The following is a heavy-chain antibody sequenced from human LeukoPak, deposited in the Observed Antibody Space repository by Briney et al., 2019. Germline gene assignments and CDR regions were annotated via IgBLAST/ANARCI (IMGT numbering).Heavy chain of an antibody. Sequence: APVKVFCKASGYTFTSYGISWVRQAPGQGVEWMGWISAYNGNTNYAQKLQGRVTMTTDTSTSTAYMELWSLRSDDPAVYYCARDRAGADDFDCWRQGCLVTVSS. J-gene: IGHJ4*02. CDR2: ISAYNGNT. V-gene: IGHV1-18*01. D-gene: IGHD3-10*01. CDR3: ARDRAGADDFDC. CDR1: GYTFTSYG.